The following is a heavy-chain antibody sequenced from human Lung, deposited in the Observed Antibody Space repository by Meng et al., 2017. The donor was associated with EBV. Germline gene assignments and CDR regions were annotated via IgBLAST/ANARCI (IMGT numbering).Heavy chain of an antibody. D-gene: IGHD1-1*01. V-gene: IGHV1-3*01. CDR2: INPDNGNA. J-gene: IGHJ5*02. CDR3: ARDGTRNWLLNWFDP. CDR1: GYDFTSYS. Sequence: VPSVESGGGVNKPVASAKVSCHASGYDFTSYSLHWVRLAPGQGLEWMGWINPDNGNAKYPQRFQGRLTLTRDTSASTVYMELSSLTSEDTAVYYCARDGTRNWLLNWFDPWGQGTLVTVSS.